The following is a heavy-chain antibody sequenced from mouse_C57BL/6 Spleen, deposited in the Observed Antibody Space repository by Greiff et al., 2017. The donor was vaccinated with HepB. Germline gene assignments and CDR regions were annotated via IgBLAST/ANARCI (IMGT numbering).Heavy chain of an antibody. Sequence: VQLQQPGAELVKPGASVKVSCKASGYTFTSYWMHWVKQRPGQGLEWIGRIHPSDSDTNYNQKFKGKATLTVDKSSSTAYMQLSSLTSEDSAVYYCASGDDDGRAFAYWGQGTLVTVSA. CDR1: GYTFTSYW. V-gene: IGHV1-74*01. D-gene: IGHD2-4*01. CDR2: IHPSDSDT. J-gene: IGHJ3*01. CDR3: ASGDDDGRAFAY.